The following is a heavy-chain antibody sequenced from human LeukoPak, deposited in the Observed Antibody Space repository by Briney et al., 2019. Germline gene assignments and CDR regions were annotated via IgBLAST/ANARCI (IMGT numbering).Heavy chain of an antibody. CDR2: ISWNSGSI. V-gene: IGHV3-9*01. D-gene: IGHD6-19*01. CDR1: GFTFDDYA. Sequence: HSGGSLRLSCAASGFTFDDYAMHWVRQVPGKGLEWVSGISWNSGSIGYADSVKGRFTISRDNAKNSLYLQMNSLRAEDTALYYCAKDIRSSGPPYYFDYWGQGTLVTVSS. J-gene: IGHJ4*02. CDR3: AKDIRSSGPPYYFDY.